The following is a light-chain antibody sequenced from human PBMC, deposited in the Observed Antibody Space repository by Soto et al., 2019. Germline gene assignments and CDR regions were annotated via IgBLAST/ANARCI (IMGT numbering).Light chain of an antibody. J-gene: IGLJ1*01. CDR1: SSDVGGYKY. V-gene: IGLV2-14*03. CDR2: DVS. Sequence: QSVLTQPASVSGSPGQSITIPCTGTSSDVGGYKYVSWYQKHPGKAPKLMIYDVSNRPSGVSNRFSGSKSGNTASLTISGLQAEDEAGYYCSSYTSSSTLYVFGTGTKLTVL. CDR3: SSYTSSSTLYV.